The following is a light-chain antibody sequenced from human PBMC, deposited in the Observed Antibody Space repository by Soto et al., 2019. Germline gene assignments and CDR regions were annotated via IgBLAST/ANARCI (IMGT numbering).Light chain of an antibody. Sequence: IVLTQSPATLSLSPGERDTLSCRASQSVSNFLAWYQQIPGQAPRLLIYDASNRATGIPARFSGSGSGTDFTLTISSLEPEDFAVYYCQQRSNWPLTFGGGTKVDIK. CDR3: QQRSNWPLT. J-gene: IGKJ4*02. CDR2: DAS. V-gene: IGKV3-11*01. CDR1: QSVSNF.